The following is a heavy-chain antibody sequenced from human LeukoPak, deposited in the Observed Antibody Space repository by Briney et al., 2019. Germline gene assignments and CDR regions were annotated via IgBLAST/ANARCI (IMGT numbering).Heavy chain of an antibody. D-gene: IGHD2-15*01. CDR2: IYPGDSDT. CDR3: ARHGTDCSGGSCYSEGHFDY. V-gene: IGHV5-51*01. CDR1: GYSFTSYW. J-gene: IGHJ4*02. Sequence: GESLKISCKGSGYSFTSYWIDWVRQMPGKGLEWMGIIYPGDSDTRYSPSFQGQVTISADKSISTAYLQWSSLKASDTAMYYCARHGTDCSGGSCYSEGHFDYWGQGTLVTVSS.